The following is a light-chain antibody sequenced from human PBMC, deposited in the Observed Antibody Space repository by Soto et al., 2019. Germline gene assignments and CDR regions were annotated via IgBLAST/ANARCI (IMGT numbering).Light chain of an antibody. V-gene: IGKV3-15*01. CDR3: QQHCRRPIT. CDR1: QSVNRN. CDR2: GAS. Sequence: ESVIPEARRTLSMSPGESATLSCRASQSVNRNYLAWYQQQPGQPPRLLIYGASTRATGIPARFSGSGSGTEFSLTISSLQSEDFAAYYCQQHCRRPITFGQGTRLEI. J-gene: IGKJ5*01.